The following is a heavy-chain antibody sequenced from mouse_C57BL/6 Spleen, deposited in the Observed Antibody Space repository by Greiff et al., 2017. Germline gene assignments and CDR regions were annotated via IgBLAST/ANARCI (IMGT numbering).Heavy chain of an antibody. J-gene: IGHJ4*01. CDR2: IYPGGGGT. D-gene: IGHD1-1*01. CDR1: GYTFTSYW. Sequence: QVQLQQPGAELVKPGASVKMSCKASGYTFTSYWITWVKQRPGQGLVWIGDIYPGGGGTNYNEKFKSRATLTVDTSSSTAYMQLSSLTSEDSAVYYCARSGPITTVAHYAMDYWGQGTSVTVSS. V-gene: IGHV1-55*01. CDR3: ARSGPITTVAHYAMDY.